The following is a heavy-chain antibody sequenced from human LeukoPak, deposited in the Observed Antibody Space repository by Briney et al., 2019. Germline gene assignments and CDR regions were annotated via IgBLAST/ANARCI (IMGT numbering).Heavy chain of an antibody. Sequence: GGSLRLSCAASGFIFSNYWMSWVRQAPGKGLEWVAVISYDGSDNYYADSVKGRFTISRDNSKNTLYLQMSSLRAEDTAVYYCARAWDLLWSFDYWGQGTLVTVSS. CDR1: GFIFSNYW. D-gene: IGHD1-26*01. CDR3: ARAWDLLWSFDY. CDR2: ISYDGSDN. V-gene: IGHV3-30*03. J-gene: IGHJ4*02.